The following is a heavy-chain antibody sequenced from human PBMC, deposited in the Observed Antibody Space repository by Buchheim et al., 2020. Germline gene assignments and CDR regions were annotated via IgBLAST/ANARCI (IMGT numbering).Heavy chain of an antibody. Sequence: QVQLVESGGGVVQPGRSLRLSCAASGFTFSSYGMHWVRQAPGKGLEWVAVISYDGSNKYYADSVKGRFTISRDNSKNTLYLQMNSLRAEDTAVYYCAKALDYGGNSPGYYYYGMDVWGQGTT. V-gene: IGHV3-30*18. CDR3: AKALDYGGNSPGYYYYGMDV. J-gene: IGHJ6*02. CDR1: GFTFSSYG. CDR2: ISYDGSNK. D-gene: IGHD4-23*01.